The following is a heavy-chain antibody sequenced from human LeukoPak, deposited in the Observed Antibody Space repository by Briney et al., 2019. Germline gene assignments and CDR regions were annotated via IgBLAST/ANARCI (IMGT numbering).Heavy chain of an antibody. CDR1: GFTFSSYG. Sequence: GGSLRLSCAASGFTFSSYGMHWVRQAPGKGLEWVAVISYDGSNKYYADSVKGRFTISRDNSKNTLYLQMNSLRAEDTAVYYCARVTSYGYHFDYWGQGTLVTVSS. CDR3: ARVTSYGYHFDY. V-gene: IGHV3-30*19. D-gene: IGHD5-18*01. CDR2: ISYDGSNK. J-gene: IGHJ4*02.